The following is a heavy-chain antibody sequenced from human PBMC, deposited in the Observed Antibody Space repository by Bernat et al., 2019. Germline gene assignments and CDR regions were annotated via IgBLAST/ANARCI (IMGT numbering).Heavy chain of an antibody. CDR3: VPLAIKVGCSGGSCYQLFDY. CDR2: ISGSGGST. CDR1: GFTFSSYA. Sequence: EVQLLESGGGLVQPGGSLRLSCAASGFTFSSYAMSWVRQAPGKGLEWVSGISGSGGSTYYADSVKGRFTISRDNSKNTLYLQMNSLRAEDTAVYYCVPLAIKVGCSGGSCYQLFDYWGQGTLVTVSS. J-gene: IGHJ4*02. D-gene: IGHD2-15*01. V-gene: IGHV3-23*01.